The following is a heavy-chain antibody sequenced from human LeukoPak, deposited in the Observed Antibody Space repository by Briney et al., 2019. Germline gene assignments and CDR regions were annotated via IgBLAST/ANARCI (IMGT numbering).Heavy chain of an antibody. Sequence: GGSLRLSCAASGFTYLIYAMHSARQDPGKGLEWMAVMSYDGNNKYYVDPVKGHFPISRVNSKNLPYLQMPSVLAHATAVLYCTRDWSIKHPFYYGMDGWGQGATVTVSS. J-gene: IGHJ6*02. D-gene: IGHD2-21*01. V-gene: IGHV3-30-3*01. CDR2: MSYDGNNK. CDR1: GFTYLIYA. CDR3: TRDWSIKHPFYYGMDG.